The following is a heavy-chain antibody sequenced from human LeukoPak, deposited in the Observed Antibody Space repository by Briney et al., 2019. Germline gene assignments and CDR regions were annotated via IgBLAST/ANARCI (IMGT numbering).Heavy chain of an antibody. V-gene: IGHV3-74*01. CDR1: GFTFSSSL. CDR2: INSDESIT. CDR3: ARGLVPGFLDY. J-gene: IGHJ4*02. Sequence: TGGSLRLSGAASGFTFSSSLMYWVRHAPGKGLVWVSRINSDESITTYADSVKGRFTISRDNAKNTLYLQMNSLRAEDTAVYYCARGLVPGFLDYWGQGTPVTVSS. D-gene: IGHD4-11*01.